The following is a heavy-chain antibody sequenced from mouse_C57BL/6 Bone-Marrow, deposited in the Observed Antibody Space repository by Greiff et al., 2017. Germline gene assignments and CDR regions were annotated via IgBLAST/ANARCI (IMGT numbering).Heavy chain of an antibody. D-gene: IGHD1-1*01. CDR3: VRDYYGSSYVGNAMDY. V-gene: IGHV10-3*01. CDR1: GFTFNTYA. Sequence: EVQLQQSGGGLVQPKGSLKLSCAASGFTFNTYAMHWVRQAPGKGLEWVARIRSKSSNYATYYADSVKDRFTISRDDSQSMLYLQMNNLKTEDTAMYYCVRDYYGSSYVGNAMDYWGQGTSVTVSS. CDR2: IRSKSSNYAT. J-gene: IGHJ4*01.